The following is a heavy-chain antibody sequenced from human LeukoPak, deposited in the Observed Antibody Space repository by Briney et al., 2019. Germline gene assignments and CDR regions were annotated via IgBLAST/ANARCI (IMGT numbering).Heavy chain of an antibody. CDR2: IIPILGIA. D-gene: IGHD6-19*01. CDR1: GGTFSSYT. J-gene: IGHJ4*02. CDR3: AISSIAVAGTSKVGNNYFDY. V-gene: IGHV1-69*02. Sequence: ASVKVSCKASGGTFSSYTISWVRQAPGQGLEWMGRIIPILGIANYAQKFQGRVTITADKSTSTAYMELSSLRSEDTAVYYCAISSIAVAGTSKVGNNYFDYWGQGTLVTVSS.